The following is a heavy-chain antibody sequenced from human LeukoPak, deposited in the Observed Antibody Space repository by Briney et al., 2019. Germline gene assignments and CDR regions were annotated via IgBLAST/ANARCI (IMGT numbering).Heavy chain of an antibody. CDR3: ARDRTYYYDSSGPTLFDY. CDR1: GGSISSYY. J-gene: IGHJ4*02. V-gene: IGHV4-4*07. CDR2: IYTSGST. D-gene: IGHD3-22*01. Sequence: PSETLSLTCTVSGGSISSYYWSSIRQPAGKGLEWIGRIYTSGSTNYNPSLKSRVTMSVDTSKNQFSLKLSSVTAADTAVYYCARDRTYYYDSSGPTLFDYWGQGTLVTVSS.